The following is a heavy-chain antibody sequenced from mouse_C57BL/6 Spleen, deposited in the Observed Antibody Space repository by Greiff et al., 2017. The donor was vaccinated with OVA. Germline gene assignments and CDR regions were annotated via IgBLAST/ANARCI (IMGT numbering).Heavy chain of an antibody. V-gene: IGHV14-2*01. CDR1: GFNIKDYY. Sequence: VQLQQSGAELVKPGASVKLSCTASGFNIKDYYMHWVKQRTEQGLEWIGRIDPEDGETEYAPKFQGKATITADTSSNTAYLQLSSLTSEDTAVYYCAMNYGSRSYWYFDVWGTGTTVTVSS. CDR2: IDPEDGET. J-gene: IGHJ1*03. D-gene: IGHD1-1*01. CDR3: AMNYGSRSYWYFDV.